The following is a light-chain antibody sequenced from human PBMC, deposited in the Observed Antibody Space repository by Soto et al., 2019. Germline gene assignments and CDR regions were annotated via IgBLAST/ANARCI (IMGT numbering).Light chain of an antibody. CDR1: NIGSKS. Sequence: SYELTQPPSVSVAPGQTARITCGGNNIGSKSVHWYPQKPGQAPVLVVSDDNDRPSGIPERFSGSTSVNTATLTISRVEAGDEADYYCQVWDSSSDHPHVVFCGGTTHTVL. V-gene: IGLV3-21*02. CDR3: QVWDSSSDHPHVV. J-gene: IGLJ2*01. CDR2: DDN.